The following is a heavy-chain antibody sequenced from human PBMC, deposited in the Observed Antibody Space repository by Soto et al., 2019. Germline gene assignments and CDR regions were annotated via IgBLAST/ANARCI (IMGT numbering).Heavy chain of an antibody. D-gene: IGHD2-2*02. CDR1: GGSISSGGYS. J-gene: IGHJ6*02. V-gene: IGHV4-30-2*01. CDR2: IYHSGST. CDR3: ARDLSPRYCSSTSCYRDYGMDV. Sequence: PSETLSLTCAVSGGSISSGGYSWSWIRQPPGKGLEWIGYIYHSGSTYYNPSLKSRVTISVDRSKNQLSLKLSSVTAADTAVYYCARDLSPRYCSSTSCYRDYGMDVWGQGTTVTVSS.